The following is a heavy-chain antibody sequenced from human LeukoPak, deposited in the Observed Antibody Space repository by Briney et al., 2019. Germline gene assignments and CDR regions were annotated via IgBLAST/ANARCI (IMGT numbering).Heavy chain of an antibody. CDR2: ISSSSSYI. CDR1: GFTFSSYS. D-gene: IGHD2-15*01. V-gene: IGHV3-21*01. CDR3: ARDKGDYSQGWFDP. Sequence: GGSLRLSCAASGFTFSSYSMNWVRQAPGKGLEWVSSISSSSSYIYYADSVKGRFTISRDNAKNSLYLQMNSLRAEDTAVHYCARDKGDYSQGWFDPWGQGTLVTVSS. J-gene: IGHJ5*02.